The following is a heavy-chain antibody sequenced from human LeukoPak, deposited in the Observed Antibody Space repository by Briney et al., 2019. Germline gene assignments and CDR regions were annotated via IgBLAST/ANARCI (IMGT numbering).Heavy chain of an antibody. J-gene: IGHJ4*02. D-gene: IGHD5-18*01. V-gene: IGHV3-13*05. CDR2: IGTAGDP. CDR1: GFTFSSYD. CDR3: ARYSYGYFDY. Sequence: GGSLRLSCAASGFTFSSYDMHWVRQATGKGLEWVSAIGTAGDPYYPGSVKGRFTISRENAKNSSYFQMNSLRGGETAVYYCARYSYGYFDYWGQGNLVNVSS.